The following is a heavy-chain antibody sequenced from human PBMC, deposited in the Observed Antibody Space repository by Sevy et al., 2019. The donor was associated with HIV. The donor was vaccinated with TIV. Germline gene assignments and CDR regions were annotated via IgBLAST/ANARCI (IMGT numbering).Heavy chain of an antibody. CDR1: GFTFSTYA. CDR3: AGEGTYYYDSGGSDCGYYGMDV. J-gene: IGHJ6*02. Sequence: GGSLRLSCAASGFTFSTYAMHWVRQAPGKGLEWVSVISYDGSIKYSADSVKGRFTISRDNSKNTLYLQMNSLRPEDTAVYYCAGEGTYYYDSGGSDCGYYGMDVWGQGATVTVSS. D-gene: IGHD3-22*01. CDR2: ISYDGSIK. V-gene: IGHV3-30*04.